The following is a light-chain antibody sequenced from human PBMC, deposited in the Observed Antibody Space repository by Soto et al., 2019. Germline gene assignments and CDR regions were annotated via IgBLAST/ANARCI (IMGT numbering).Light chain of an antibody. Sequence: DIVMTQSPDSLAVSLGERATINCKSSQSVLYSSNSKNYLAWYQQKPGQPPKLLIYWASTRESGVPDRFSGSGSGTEFTLTISSLQPDDFATYYCQQYNSYGTFGQGTKVDIK. CDR2: WAS. CDR1: QSVLYSSNSKNY. CDR3: QQYNSYGT. J-gene: IGKJ1*01. V-gene: IGKV4-1*01.